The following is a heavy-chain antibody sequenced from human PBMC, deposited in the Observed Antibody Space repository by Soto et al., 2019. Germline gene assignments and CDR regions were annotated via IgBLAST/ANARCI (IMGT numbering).Heavy chain of an antibody. Sequence: QVQLVQSGAEVKKPGASVKVSCKASRYTFIAYHMHWVRQAPGQGLEWMGWINPNSGGTNYAQRFQGRVTLTRDTSISTAYMGLSGLKSXXXXXXYCARGQGSGWYEXXDYWGQGTLVTVSX. CDR2: INPNSGGT. CDR3: ARGQGSGWYEXXDY. CDR1: RYTFIAYH. J-gene: IGHJ4*02. V-gene: IGHV1-2*02. D-gene: IGHD6-19*01.